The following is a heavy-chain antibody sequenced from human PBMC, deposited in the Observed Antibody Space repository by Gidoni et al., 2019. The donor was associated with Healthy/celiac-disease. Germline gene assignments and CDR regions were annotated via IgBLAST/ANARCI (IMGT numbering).Heavy chain of an antibody. Sequence: QVQLVQSGAEVKKPWASVKVSCKASGYTFTSYYMHWVRQAPGQGLEWMGRINTSGGSTSDAQKFKGRVTMDRDTYTSTGYMEMSSLRSEDTAVYYCARVGPRIVGANSFDYWGQGTLVTVSS. CDR1: GYTFTSYY. CDR2: INTSGGST. J-gene: IGHJ4*02. CDR3: ARVGPRIVGANSFDY. D-gene: IGHD1-26*01. V-gene: IGHV1-46*01.